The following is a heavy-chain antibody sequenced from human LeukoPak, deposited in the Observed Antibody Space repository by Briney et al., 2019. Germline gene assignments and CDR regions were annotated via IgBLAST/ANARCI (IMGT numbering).Heavy chain of an antibody. CDR3: VRGSGGFDI. CDR2: IGTAGGT. J-gene: IGHJ3*02. V-gene: IGHV3-13*01. D-gene: IGHD6-19*01. CDR1: GFTFSSYD. Sequence: GSLRLSCAASGFTFSSYDMHWVRQATGKGLEWVSGIGTAGGTYYAGSVKGRFTISRENAKNSLYLQMNTLRAGDTALYYCVRGSGGFDIWGQGTMVTVSS.